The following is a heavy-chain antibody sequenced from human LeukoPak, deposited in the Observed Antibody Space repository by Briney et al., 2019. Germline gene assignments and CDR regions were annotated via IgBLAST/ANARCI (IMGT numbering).Heavy chain of an antibody. CDR1: GFTFSSDG. D-gene: IGHD4-11*01. Sequence: GGSLRLSCAASGFTFSSDGMHWVRQAPGKGLEWVAFIRFDESNKYYADSVKGRFTISRDNSKNTLYLQMNSLRAEDTAVYYCARESKAFDIWGQGTMVTVSS. CDR2: IRFDESNK. J-gene: IGHJ3*02. CDR3: ARESKAFDI. V-gene: IGHV3-30*02.